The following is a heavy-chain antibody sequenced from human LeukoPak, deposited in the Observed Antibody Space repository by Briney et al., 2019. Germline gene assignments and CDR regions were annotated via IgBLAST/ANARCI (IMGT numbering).Heavy chain of an antibody. Sequence: VSVKVSCKASGYTFTSYDINWVRQATGQGLEWMGWMNPNSGNTGYAQKFQRRGTMTRNTSISTAYMELSSLRSEDTAVYYCARGTYCYDSSGYYYVDAFDIWGQGTMVTVSS. D-gene: IGHD3-22*01. J-gene: IGHJ3*02. V-gene: IGHV1-8*01. CDR1: GYTFTSYD. CDR2: MNPNSGNT. CDR3: ARGTYCYDSSGYYYVDAFDI.